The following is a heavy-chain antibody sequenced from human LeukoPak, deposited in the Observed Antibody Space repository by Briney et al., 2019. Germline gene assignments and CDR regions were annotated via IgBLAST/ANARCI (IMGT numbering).Heavy chain of an antibody. Sequence: ASVTVSCKASGYTFTNYGISWVRQAPGQALEWMGWISPYNGNTNYAQKLQGRVTMTTDTSTNTAYMDLRSLRSDDTAVYYCARGGLGGMTTVVLDAFDIWGQGTMVTVSS. CDR1: GYTFTNYG. D-gene: IGHD4-23*01. J-gene: IGHJ3*02. V-gene: IGHV1-18*01. CDR3: ARGGLGGMTTVVLDAFDI. CDR2: ISPYNGNT.